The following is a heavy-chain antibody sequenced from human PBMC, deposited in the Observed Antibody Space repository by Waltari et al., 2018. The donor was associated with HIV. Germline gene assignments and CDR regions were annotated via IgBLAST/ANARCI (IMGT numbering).Heavy chain of an antibody. D-gene: IGHD2-8*01. CDR3: AGRSPARRLNWFDP. Sequence: EVQLVEAGGGWVEPGGSLRLYCAASGFTFRSYWMSWDRQAPGKGMEWVTNIKQDGSEKCYVDTMKGQFTITRDNAKNSLYLQINSLRAEDTAVYYCAGRSPARRLNWFDPWGQGTLVIVSS. J-gene: IGHJ5*02. CDR1: GFTFRSYW. V-gene: IGHV3-7*02. CDR2: IKQDGSEK.